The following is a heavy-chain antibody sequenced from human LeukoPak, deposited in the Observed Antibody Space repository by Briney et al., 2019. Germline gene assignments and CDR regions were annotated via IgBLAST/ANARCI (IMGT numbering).Heavy chain of an antibody. CDR3: ARREDYYDFWSGYWGNWFDP. CDR1: GYTFTSYD. J-gene: IGHJ5*02. Sequence: ASVKVSCMASGYTFTSYDINWVRQATGQGLEWMGWMNPNSGNTGYAQKFQGRVTITRNTSISTAYMELSSLRSEDTAVYYCARREDYYDFWSGYWGNWFDPWGQGTLVTVSS. CDR2: MNPNSGNT. D-gene: IGHD3-3*01. V-gene: IGHV1-8*01.